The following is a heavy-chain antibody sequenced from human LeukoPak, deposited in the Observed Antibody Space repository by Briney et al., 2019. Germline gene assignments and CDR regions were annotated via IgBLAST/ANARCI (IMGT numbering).Heavy chain of an antibody. J-gene: IGHJ4*02. Sequence: SETLSLTCTVSGGSISSSSYYWGWIRQPPGKGLEWIGSIYYSGSTYYNPSLKSRVTISVDTSKNQFSLKLSSVTAAGTAVYYCARGRATNPFDYWGQGTLVTVSS. CDR1: GGSISSSSYY. V-gene: IGHV4-39*07. CDR2: IYYSGST. CDR3: ARGRATNPFDY. D-gene: IGHD5-12*01.